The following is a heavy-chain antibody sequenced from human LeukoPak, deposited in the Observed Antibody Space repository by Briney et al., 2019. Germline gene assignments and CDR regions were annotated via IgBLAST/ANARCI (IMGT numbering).Heavy chain of an antibody. CDR2: TSHDERNK. CDR3: AKGDEGGAYRTDF. CDR1: GLSLRSYS. D-gene: IGHD1-14*01. J-gene: IGHJ4*02. V-gene: IGHV3-30*15. Sequence: PGGSLRLSCVASGLSLRSYSVHWVRQAPGKGLEWVALTSHDERNKKYADSVRGRCTISRDNSRDTVYLQLSNLRDEDTAVYYCAKGDEGGAYRTDFWGPGPRVTVSS.